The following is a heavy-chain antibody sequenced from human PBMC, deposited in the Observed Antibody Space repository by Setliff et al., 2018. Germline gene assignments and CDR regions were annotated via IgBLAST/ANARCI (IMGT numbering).Heavy chain of an antibody. CDR3: TTDGGYCSGGSCYSFDY. Sequence: ETLSLTCTVSGDSIDTDIWWSWVRQSPGKGLEWVGRIKSKTDGGTTDYAAPVKGRFTISRDDSKNTLYLQMNSLKTEDTAVYYCTTDGGYCSGGSCYSFDYWGQGTLVTVSS. CDR2: IKSKTDGGTT. D-gene: IGHD2-15*01. CDR1: GDSIDTDIW. J-gene: IGHJ4*02. V-gene: IGHV3-15*01.